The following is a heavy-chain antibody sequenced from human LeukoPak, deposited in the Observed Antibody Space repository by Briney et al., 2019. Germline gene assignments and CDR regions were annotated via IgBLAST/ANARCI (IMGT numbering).Heavy chain of an antibody. D-gene: IGHD1-1*01. Sequence: GESLKISCKGSGYSFTTYWIAWVRQMPGKGLEWMGIIYPSDSDTRYSPSFQGQVTISADKSISIAYLQWSSLKASDTAMYYCARLERRLEAIDYWGQGTLVTVSS. CDR1: GYSFTTYW. V-gene: IGHV5-51*01. J-gene: IGHJ4*02. CDR2: IYPSDSDT. CDR3: ARLERRLEAIDY.